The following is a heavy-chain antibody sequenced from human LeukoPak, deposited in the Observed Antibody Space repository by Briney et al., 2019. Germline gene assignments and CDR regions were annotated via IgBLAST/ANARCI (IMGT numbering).Heavy chain of an antibody. J-gene: IGHJ4*02. CDR1: GDWVYNYSVS. D-gene: IGHD2/OR15-2a*01. Sequence: SPTLSLTYAISGDWVYNYSVSWNWLRQSPSRGLEWLGRTYYRSKWYYVYAVSVESRITISPDTSKNQFSLQLNSVTPEDTGVYYCARQGSFLDYWGRGSLVTVSS. CDR3: ARQGSFLDY. CDR2: TYYRSKWYY. V-gene: IGHV6-1*01.